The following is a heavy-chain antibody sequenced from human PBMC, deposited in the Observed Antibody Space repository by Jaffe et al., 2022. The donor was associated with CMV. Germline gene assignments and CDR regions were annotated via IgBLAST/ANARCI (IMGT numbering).Heavy chain of an antibody. CDR1: GGSVSSGSYY. Sequence: QVQLQESGPGLVKPSETLSLTCTVSGGSVSSGSYYWSWIRQPPGKGLEWIGYIYYSGSTNYNPSLKSRVTISVDTSKNQFSLKLSSVTAADTAVYYCAREVGANPFFDYWGQGTLVTVSS. CDR3: AREVGANPFFDY. CDR2: IYYSGST. V-gene: IGHV4-61*01. J-gene: IGHJ4*02. D-gene: IGHD1-26*01.